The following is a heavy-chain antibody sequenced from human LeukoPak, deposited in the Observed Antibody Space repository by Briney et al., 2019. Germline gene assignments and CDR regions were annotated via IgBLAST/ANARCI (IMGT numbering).Heavy chain of an antibody. CDR2: ISSSSSYI. CDR3: ARVVTYRQTMDIVATSYYFDY. J-gene: IGHJ4*02. V-gene: IGHV3-21*01. D-gene: IGHD5-12*01. CDR1: GFTFSSYS. Sequence: PGGSLRLSCAASGFTFSSYSMNWVRQAPGKGLEWVSSISSSSSYIYYADSVKGRFTISRDNAKNSLYLQMNSLRAEDTAVYYCARVVTYRQTMDIVATSYYFDYWGQGTLVTVSS.